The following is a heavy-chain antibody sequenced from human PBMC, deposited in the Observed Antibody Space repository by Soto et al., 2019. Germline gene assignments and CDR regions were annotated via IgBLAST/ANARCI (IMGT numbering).Heavy chain of an antibody. CDR2: ISSIGST. D-gene: IGHD3-9*01. V-gene: IGHV4-30-4*01. CDR1: GGSISSGDYF. CDR3: AQGLVIRPDYSHGMAV. J-gene: IGHJ6*02. Sequence: QVQLQESGPGLVKPSQTLSLTCTVSGGSISSGDYFWSWIRQSPGKGLEWIGCISSIGSTYYNPSLKRRVSVRRATSKNQSTLKLCLVTTTDTAAYYCAQGLVIRPDYSHGMAVWGQGTTVTVSS.